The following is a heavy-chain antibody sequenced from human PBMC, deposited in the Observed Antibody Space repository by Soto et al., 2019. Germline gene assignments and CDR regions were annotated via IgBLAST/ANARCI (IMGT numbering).Heavy chain of an antibody. Sequence: QVQLVQSGAEVKKPGSSVKVSCKASGGSLSNYGISWVRQAPGQGLEWMGAIILVFGTPNYAQKFQDRVTISADESTTTVYVEVSSLTSEDTAVYYCARGDATKIIVTTYFAMDVWGQGTTVTVSS. D-gene: IGHD4-17*01. V-gene: IGHV1-69*12. CDR2: IILVFGTP. CDR1: GGSLSNYG. J-gene: IGHJ6*02. CDR3: ARGDATKIIVTTYFAMDV.